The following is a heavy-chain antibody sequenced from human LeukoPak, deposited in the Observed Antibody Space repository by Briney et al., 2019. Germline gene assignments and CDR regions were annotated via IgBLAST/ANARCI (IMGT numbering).Heavy chain of an antibody. CDR3: ARTAAGPDY. V-gene: IGHV1-69*04. CDR2: IIPILGIA. CDR1: GYTFTSYD. J-gene: IGHJ4*02. D-gene: IGHD6-13*01. Sequence: SVKVPCKASGYTFTSYDISWVRQAPGQGLEWMGRIIPILGIANYAQKFQGRVTITADKSTSTAYMELSSLRSEDTAVYYCARTAAGPDYWGQGTLVTVSS.